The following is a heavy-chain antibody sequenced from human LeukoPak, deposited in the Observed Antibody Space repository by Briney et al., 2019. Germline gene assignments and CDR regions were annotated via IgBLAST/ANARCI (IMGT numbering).Heavy chain of an antibody. CDR3: AREGGIVVVVARYNWFDP. CDR1: GFTFSSYS. Sequence: GGSLRLSCAASGFTFSSYSMNWVRQAPGKGLEWVSSISSSSSYIYYADSVKGRFTISRDNAKNSLYLQMNSLRAEDTAVYYCAREGGIVVVVARYNWFDPWGQGTLVTVSS. D-gene: IGHD2-15*01. CDR2: ISSSSSYI. V-gene: IGHV3-21*01. J-gene: IGHJ5*02.